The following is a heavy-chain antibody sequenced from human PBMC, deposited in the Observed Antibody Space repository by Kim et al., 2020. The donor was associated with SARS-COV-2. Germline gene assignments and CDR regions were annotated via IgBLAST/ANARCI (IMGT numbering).Heavy chain of an antibody. D-gene: IGHD5-12*01. CDR3: ARSARYNSGSYDAFEI. V-gene: IGHV4-34*01. Sequence: SETLSLTCVVYGGSFSAYYWSWIRQSPGKGLEWIGEINHSGSTRYNPSLNSRVTISIDPSKNQFSLRVTSVTAADTAVFCCARSARYNSGSYDAFEIWG. CDR1: GGSFSAYY. J-gene: IGHJ3*02. CDR2: INHSGST.